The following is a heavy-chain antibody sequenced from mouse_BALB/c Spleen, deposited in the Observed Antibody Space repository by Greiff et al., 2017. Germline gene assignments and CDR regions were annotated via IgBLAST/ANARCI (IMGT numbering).Heavy chain of an antibody. Sequence: LQQPGSELVRPGASVKLSCKASGYTFTSYWMHWVKQRHGQGLEWIGKIYPGSGSTNYDEKFKSKGTLTVDTSSSTAYMHLSSLTSEDSAVFYCTKETYGGYYFDYWGQGTTVTVSS. CDR2: IYPGSGST. CDR1: GYTFTSYW. J-gene: IGHJ2*01. V-gene: IGHV1S22*01. D-gene: IGHD1-1*02. CDR3: TKETYGGYYFDY.